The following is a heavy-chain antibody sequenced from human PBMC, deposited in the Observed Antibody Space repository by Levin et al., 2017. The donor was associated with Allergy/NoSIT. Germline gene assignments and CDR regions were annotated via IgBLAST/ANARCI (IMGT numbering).Heavy chain of an antibody. CDR2: ISYDGSTK. CDR1: GFTFSSYG. CDR3: ARTGHYKAGACYERFDY. Sequence: GGSLRLSCEASGFTFSSYGMYWFRQAPGKGLEWVATISYDGSTKHPADSAEGRFTISRDNSKKMLYLQMDSLRTEDTAMYFCARTGHYKAGACYERFDYWGQGSLVTVSS. J-gene: IGHJ4*01. V-gene: IGHV3-30*03. D-gene: IGHD1-26*01.